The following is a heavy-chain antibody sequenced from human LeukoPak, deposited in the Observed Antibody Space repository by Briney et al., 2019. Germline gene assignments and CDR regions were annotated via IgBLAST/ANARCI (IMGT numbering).Heavy chain of an antibody. Sequence: SETLSLTCAVSGGSISSGGYSWSWIRQPPGKGLEWIGYIYHSGSTYYNPSLKSRVTISVDRSKNQFSLKLSSVTAADTAVYYCARVSPDYGGNSGGYNWLDPWGQGTLVTVSS. J-gene: IGHJ5*02. CDR2: IYHSGST. V-gene: IGHV4-30-2*01. CDR3: ARVSPDYGGNSGGYNWLDP. D-gene: IGHD4-23*01. CDR1: GGSISSGGYS.